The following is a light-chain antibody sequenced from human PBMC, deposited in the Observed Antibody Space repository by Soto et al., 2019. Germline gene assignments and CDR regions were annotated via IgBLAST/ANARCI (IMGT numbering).Light chain of an antibody. Sequence: AIRMTQSPSSLSASTGDRVTITCRASQDISRYLAWYQQKPGQAPNLLIYDASTLQSGVPSRFSGSGSGTDFTLTISCLQSEDFANYYCQQYDSYPQTFGQGTKLESK. V-gene: IGKV1-8*01. J-gene: IGKJ2*01. CDR1: QDISRY. CDR3: QQYDSYPQT. CDR2: DAS.